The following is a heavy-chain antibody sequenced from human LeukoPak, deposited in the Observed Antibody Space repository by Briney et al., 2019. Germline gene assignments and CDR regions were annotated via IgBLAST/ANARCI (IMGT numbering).Heavy chain of an antibody. CDR1: GFTFTSSA. Sequence: SVKVSCKASGFTFTSSAMQWVRQARGQRLEWIGWIVVGSGNTNYAQKFQERVTITRDMSTSTAYMELSSLRPEDTAVYYCAAGEQWLGEGFDYWGQGTLVTVSS. D-gene: IGHD6-19*01. CDR3: AAGEQWLGEGFDY. CDR2: IVVGSGNT. J-gene: IGHJ4*02. V-gene: IGHV1-58*02.